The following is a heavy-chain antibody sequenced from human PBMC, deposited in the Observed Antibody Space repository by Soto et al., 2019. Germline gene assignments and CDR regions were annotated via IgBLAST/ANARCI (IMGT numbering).Heavy chain of an antibody. CDR2: INPNSGGT. J-gene: IGHJ6*02. D-gene: IGHD6-19*01. CDR1: GYTFTGYY. V-gene: IGHV1-2*04. Sequence: ASVKVSCKASGYTFTGYYMHWVRQAPGQGLEWMGWINPNSGGTNYAQKFQGWVTMTRDTSISTAYMELSRLRSDDTAVYYCAREVAVAGTHLKYYYYGMDVWGQGTTVTVSS. CDR3: AREVAVAGTHLKYYYYGMDV.